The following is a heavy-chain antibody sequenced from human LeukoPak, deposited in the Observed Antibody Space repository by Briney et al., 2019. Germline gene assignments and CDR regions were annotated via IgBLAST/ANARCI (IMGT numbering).Heavy chain of an antibody. J-gene: IGHJ3*02. CDR2: IYSGGST. V-gene: IGHV3-53*01. D-gene: IGHD3-22*01. CDR3: ARDWGYYYDSSGYADAFDI. Sequence: PGGSLRLSCAASGFNVSSNYMSWVRQAPGKGLAWVSVIYSGGSTYYADSVKGRFTISRDNSKNTLYLQMNSLRAEDTAVYYCARDWGYYYDSSGYADAFDIWGQGTMVTVSS. CDR1: GFNVSSNY.